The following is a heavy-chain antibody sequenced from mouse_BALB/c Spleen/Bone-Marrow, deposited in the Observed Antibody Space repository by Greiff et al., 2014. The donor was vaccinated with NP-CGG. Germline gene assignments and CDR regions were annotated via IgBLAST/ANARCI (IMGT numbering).Heavy chain of an antibody. Sequence: VQLQQSGAELVKPGASVMLSCTASGFNIKDTYMHWVKQRPEQGLEWIGRIDPANGNTKYDPKFQGKATITADTSSNTAYLQLSSLTSEDTAVYYCARWVYYAMDYWGQGTSVTVSS. V-gene: IGHV14-3*02. CDR3: ARWVYYAMDY. CDR1: GFNIKDTY. J-gene: IGHJ4*01. CDR2: IDPANGNT.